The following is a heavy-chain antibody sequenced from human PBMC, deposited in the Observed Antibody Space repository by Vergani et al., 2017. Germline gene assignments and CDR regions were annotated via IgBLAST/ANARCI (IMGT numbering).Heavy chain of an antibody. CDR2: IIPIFGTA. Sequence: QVQLVQSGAEVKKPGASVKVSCKASGYTFTSYGISWVRQAPGQGLEWMGRIIPIFGTANYAQKFQGRVTITSDESTSTAYMELSSLRSEDTAVYYCARDQHFYCSSTSCYREIPGVNWGQGTLVTVSS. CDR3: ARDQHFYCSSTSCYREIPGVN. V-gene: IGHV1-69*13. D-gene: IGHD2-2*01. CDR1: GYTFTSYG. J-gene: IGHJ4*02.